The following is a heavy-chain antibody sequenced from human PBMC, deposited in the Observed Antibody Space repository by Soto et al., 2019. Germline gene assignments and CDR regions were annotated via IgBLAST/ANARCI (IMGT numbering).Heavy chain of an antibody. CDR1: GGSISDYY. Sequence: QVQLQESGPGLAKPSETLSLTCTVSGGSISDYYWSWIRQPPGKGLEWIGYFSYGGGTNNSPSLKSRATISGDTSKNQFSLNLSSVTAADTAVYYCARHFRDAHTALAFWGQGTLVTVSS. D-gene: IGHD2-2*01. CDR2: FSYGGGT. CDR3: ARHFRDAHTALAF. V-gene: IGHV4-59*08. J-gene: IGHJ4*02.